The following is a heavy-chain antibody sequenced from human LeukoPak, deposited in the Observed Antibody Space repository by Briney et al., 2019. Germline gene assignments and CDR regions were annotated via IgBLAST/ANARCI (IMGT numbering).Heavy chain of an antibody. CDR2: INPNSGGT. CDR3: ARGRKWFGEFPDAFDI. Sequence: ASVKVSCKASGYTFTGYYMHWVRQAPGQGLEWMGWINPNSGGTNYAQKFQGRVTMTRDMSISTAYMELSRLRSDDTAVYYCARGRKWFGEFPDAFDIWGQGTMVTVSS. J-gene: IGHJ3*02. D-gene: IGHD3-10*01. CDR1: GYTFTGYY. V-gene: IGHV1-2*02.